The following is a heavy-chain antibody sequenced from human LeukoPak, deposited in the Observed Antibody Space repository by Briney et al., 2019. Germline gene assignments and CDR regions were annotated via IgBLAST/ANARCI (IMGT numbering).Heavy chain of an antibody. CDR3: ARVVIQSYRAFDI. J-gene: IGHJ3*02. CDR2: INPNSGNT. Sequence: VASVKVSCTASGYTFTSYDINWVRQATGQGLEWMGRINPNSGNTGYAQKVQGRFTITRNNSISTAYMEMNGLRSEDTAVYYCARVVIQSYRAFDIWGQGTMVTVSS. V-gene: IGHV1-8*01. CDR1: GYTFTSYD. D-gene: IGHD2/OR15-2a*01.